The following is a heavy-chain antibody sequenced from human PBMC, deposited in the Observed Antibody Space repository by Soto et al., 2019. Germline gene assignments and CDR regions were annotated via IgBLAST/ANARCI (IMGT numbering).Heavy chain of an antibody. J-gene: IGHJ4*02. CDR3: ARSIVVVTALDY. CDR2: INAGNGNT. Sequence: QVQLVQSGAEEKKPGASVKVSCKASGYTFTSYAMHWVRQAPGQRREWMGWINAGNGNTKYSQKFQVRVTITRDTAASTAYMELSSLRSEDTAVYYCARSIVVVTALDYWGQGTLVTVSS. V-gene: IGHV1-3*05. D-gene: IGHD2-21*02. CDR1: GYTFTSYA.